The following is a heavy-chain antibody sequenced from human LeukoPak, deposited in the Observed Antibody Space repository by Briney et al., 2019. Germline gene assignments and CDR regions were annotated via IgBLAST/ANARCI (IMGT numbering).Heavy chain of an antibody. D-gene: IGHD2-8*01. Sequence: PGGSLRLSCAASGFTVSSTYMSWVRQAPGKGLEWVSIIYSAGSTYYADSVKGQFTISRDNSKNTLYLQMNSLRAEDTAVYYCAKGHCTNGICWLDWGQGTLVTVSS. CDR1: GFTVSSTY. CDR2: IYSAGST. J-gene: IGHJ4*02. CDR3: AKGHCTNGICWLD. V-gene: IGHV3-53*01.